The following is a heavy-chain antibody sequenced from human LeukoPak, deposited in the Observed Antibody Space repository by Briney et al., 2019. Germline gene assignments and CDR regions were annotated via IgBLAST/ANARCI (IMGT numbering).Heavy chain of an antibody. D-gene: IGHD3-3*01. Sequence: PGGSLRLSCAASGFIFSSYGMHWVRQAPGKGLEWVAVAYHDEWPGNSKYYPDSVKGRFTISRDNSKSTLYLQMNSLRAEDMAVYYCVRGTKAEYDRWSYYYTLVDYWGQGTLVTVSP. V-gene: IGHV3-33*01. CDR2: AYHDEWPGNSK. CDR1: GFIFSSYG. J-gene: IGHJ4*02. CDR3: VRGTKAEYDRWSYYYTLVDY.